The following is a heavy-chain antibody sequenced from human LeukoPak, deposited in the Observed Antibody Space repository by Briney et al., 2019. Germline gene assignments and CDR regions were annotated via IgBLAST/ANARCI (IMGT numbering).Heavy chain of an antibody. CDR3: ARETYSSGWLPSDY. D-gene: IGHD6-19*01. Sequence: ASVKVSCKASGYTFTSYGISWVRQAPGRGLEWMGWISAYNGNTNYAQKLQGRVTMTTDTSTSTAYMELRSLRSDDTAVYYCARETYSSGWLPSDYWGQGTLVTVSS. CDR1: GYTFTSYG. V-gene: IGHV1-18*01. CDR2: ISAYNGNT. J-gene: IGHJ4*02.